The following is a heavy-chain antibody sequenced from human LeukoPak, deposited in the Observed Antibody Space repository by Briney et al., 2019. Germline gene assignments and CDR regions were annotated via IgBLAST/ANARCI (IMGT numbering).Heavy chain of an antibody. Sequence: GGSLRLSCAASGFTFSIYAMRWVRQAPGKGLEWVSAISGSGGSTYYADSVKGRFTISRDNSKNTLYLQMNSLRAEDTAVYYCAKRMGYSSGWYYFDYWGQGTLVTVSS. CDR3: AKRMGYSSGWYYFDY. CDR1: GFTFSIYA. CDR2: ISGSGGST. V-gene: IGHV3-23*01. D-gene: IGHD6-19*01. J-gene: IGHJ4*02.